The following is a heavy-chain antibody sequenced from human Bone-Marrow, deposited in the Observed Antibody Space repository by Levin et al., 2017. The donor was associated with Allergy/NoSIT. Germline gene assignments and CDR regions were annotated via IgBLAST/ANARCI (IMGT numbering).Heavy chain of an antibody. CDR3: ARNQDFGVIYGLDV. J-gene: IGHJ6*01. D-gene: IGHD3-3*01. Sequence: GGSLRLSCAASGFTLGGYDMLWVRQSPGKGLEWVADISFDGKKENYIASVKGRFTISRDNSNSMVYLQMNSVIAEDTALYYCARNQDFGVIYGLDVWGQGTTVTVSS. V-gene: IGHV3-30*03. CDR2: ISFDGKKE. CDR1: GFTLGGYD.